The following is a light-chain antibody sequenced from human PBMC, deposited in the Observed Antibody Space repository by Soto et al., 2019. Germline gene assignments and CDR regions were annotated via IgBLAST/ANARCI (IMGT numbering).Light chain of an antibody. CDR1: SSKIEAGFD. V-gene: IGLV1-40*01. J-gene: IGLJ3*02. Sequence: QSVLTQPPSVSGAPGQRVTISCTGSSSKIEAGFDVHWYQQLPGTAPKLLIYGNNNRPSGVPDRFSGSKSGTSASLAITGLLAEDEADYYCQSYDSSLSGPMFGGGTKLTVL. CDR3: QSYDSSLSGPM. CDR2: GNN.